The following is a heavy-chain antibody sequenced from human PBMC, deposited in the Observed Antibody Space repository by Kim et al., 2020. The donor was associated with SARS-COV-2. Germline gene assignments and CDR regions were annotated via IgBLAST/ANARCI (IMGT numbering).Heavy chain of an antibody. CDR3: ARESSSWAYYYYGMDV. D-gene: IGHD6-13*01. CDR2: IYYSGST. Sequence: SETLSLTYTVSGGSISSYYWSWIRQPPGKGLEWIGYIYYSGSTNYNPSLKSRVTISVDTSKNQFSLKLSSVTAADTAVYYCARESSSWAYYYYGMDVWGQGTTVTVSS. J-gene: IGHJ6*02. V-gene: IGHV4-59*01. CDR1: GGSISSYY.